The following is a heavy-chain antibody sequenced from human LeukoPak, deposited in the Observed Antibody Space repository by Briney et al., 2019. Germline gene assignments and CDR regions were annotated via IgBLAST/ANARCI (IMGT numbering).Heavy chain of an antibody. D-gene: IGHD3-22*01. J-gene: IGHJ5*02. CDR1: GYTFTGYY. Sequence: ASVKVSCKASGYTFTGYYMHWVRQAPGQGLEWMGWINPNSGGTNYAQKFQGRVTMTRDTSISTAYMELSRLRSDDTAVYYCARSPYYYDSSGRWFDPWGQGTLVTVSS. V-gene: IGHV1-2*02. CDR3: ARSPYYYDSSGRWFDP. CDR2: INPNSGGT.